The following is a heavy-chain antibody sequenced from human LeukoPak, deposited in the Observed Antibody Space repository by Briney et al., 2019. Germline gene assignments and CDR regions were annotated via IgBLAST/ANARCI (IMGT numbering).Heavy chain of an antibody. CDR1: GGFIRSSSYH. V-gene: IGHV4-39*07. D-gene: IGHD1-26*01. CDR2: IYYSGTS. CDR3: ARGVGPTTAQSTFDY. Sequence: SETLSLTCTVSGGFIRSSSYHWGWIRQPPGKGLEWIASIYYSGTSNYNPSLRSRVTISVDTSKNQLSLKLTSVTAADTTVYYCARGVGPTTAQSTFDYWGKGTTVTISS. J-gene: IGHJ4*03.